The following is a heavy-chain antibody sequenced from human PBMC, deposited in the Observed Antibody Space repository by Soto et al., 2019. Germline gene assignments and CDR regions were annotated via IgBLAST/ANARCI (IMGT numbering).Heavy chain of an antibody. CDR3: ARGEGSGSYYPFYYYGMDV. CDR2: INPNSGGT. Sequence: ASVKVSCKASGYTFTGYYMHWVRQAPGQGLEWMGWINPNSGGTNYAQKFQGWVTMTRDTSISTAYMELSRLRSDDTAVYYCARGEGSGSYYPFYYYGMDVWGQGTTVTVSS. CDR1: GYTFTGYY. J-gene: IGHJ6*02. V-gene: IGHV1-2*04. D-gene: IGHD3-10*01.